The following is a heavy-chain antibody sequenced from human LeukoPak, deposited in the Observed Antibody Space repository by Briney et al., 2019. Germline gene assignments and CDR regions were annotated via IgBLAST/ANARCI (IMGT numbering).Heavy chain of an antibody. CDR3: ARDAYCGGDCHSYYFDY. CDR2: IWYDGSNK. J-gene: IGHJ4*02. V-gene: IGHV3-33*01. D-gene: IGHD2-21*02. Sequence: GGSLRLSCAASGFTFSSYGMHWVRQAPGKGLEWVAVIWYDGSNKYYADSVKGRFTISRDNSKNTPYLQMNSLRAEDTAVYYCARDAYCGGDCHSYYFDYWGQGTLVTVSS. CDR1: GFTFSSYG.